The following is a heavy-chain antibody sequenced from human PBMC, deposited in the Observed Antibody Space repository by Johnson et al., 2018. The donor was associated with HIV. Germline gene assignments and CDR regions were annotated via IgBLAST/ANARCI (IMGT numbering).Heavy chain of an antibody. Sequence: QVQLVESGGGLIQPGGSLRLSCAASGFAVSSNYMSWVRQAPGKGLEWVAVISYDGSNKYYADSVKGRFTISRDNSKNTLYLQMNSLRAEDTALYYCTSDRRGSSGAFDIWGQGTLVTVSS. D-gene: IGHD1-26*01. J-gene: IGHJ3*02. CDR3: TSDRRGSSGAFDI. V-gene: IGHV3-30-3*01. CDR1: GFAVSSNY. CDR2: ISYDGSNK.